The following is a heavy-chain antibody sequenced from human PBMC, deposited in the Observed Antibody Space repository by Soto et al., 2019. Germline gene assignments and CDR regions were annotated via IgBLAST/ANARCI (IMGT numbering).Heavy chain of an antibody. V-gene: IGHV1-69*12. CDR2: IIPVFGTP. CDR3: ARGDATRIVVTTYYAMDV. D-gene: IGHD3-22*01. CDR1: GGSLSNYG. J-gene: IGHJ6*02. Sequence: QVQLVQSGAAVKKPGSSVKVSCKASGGSLSNYGISWVRQAPGQGLEWMGAIIPVFGTPNYGQKFQDRVTITADDSTNTVYMEVRSLTSEDTAVYYCARGDATRIVVTTYYAMDVWGQGTTVTVSS.